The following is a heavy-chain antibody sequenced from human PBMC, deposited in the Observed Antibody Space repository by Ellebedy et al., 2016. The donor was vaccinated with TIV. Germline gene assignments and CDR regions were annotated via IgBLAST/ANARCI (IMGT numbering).Heavy chain of an antibody. CDR1: GFTFSSYS. CDR3: ARASRLQLVLSYYYYMDV. V-gene: IGHV3-48*04. Sequence: GESLKISXAASGFTFSSYSMNWVRQAPGKGLEWVSYISSSSSTIYYADSVKGRFTISRDNAKNSLYLQMNSLRAEDTAVYYCARASRLQLVLSYYYYMDVWGKGTTVTVSS. CDR2: ISSSSSTI. J-gene: IGHJ6*03. D-gene: IGHD6-6*01.